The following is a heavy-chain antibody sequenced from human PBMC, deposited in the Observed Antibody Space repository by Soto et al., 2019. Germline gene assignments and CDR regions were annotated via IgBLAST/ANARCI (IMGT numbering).Heavy chain of an antibody. J-gene: IGHJ6*02. CDR2: IIPIFGTA. V-gene: IGHV1-69*13. Sequence: SVKVSCKASGGTFSSYAISWVRQAPGQGLEWMGGIIPIFGTANYAQKFQGRVTITADESTSTAYMELSSLRSEDTAVYYCARDSPPGARWSGPLHGMDVWGQGTTVTVSS. CDR3: ARDSPPGARWSGPLHGMDV. CDR1: GGTFSSYA. D-gene: IGHD3-3*01.